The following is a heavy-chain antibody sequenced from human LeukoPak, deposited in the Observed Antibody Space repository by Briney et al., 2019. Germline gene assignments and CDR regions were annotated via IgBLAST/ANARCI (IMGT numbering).Heavy chain of an antibody. Sequence: SETLSLTCTVSGDSIGSSGYYWGWIRQPPGKGLEWIGSIYYIGSTYYNPSLKSRVTISVDTSKNQFSLKLSSVTAADTAVYYCARVKESSAYQKTYYYYYMDVWGKGTTVTISS. CDR1: GDSIGSSGYY. D-gene: IGHD3-22*01. J-gene: IGHJ6*03. CDR3: ARVKESSAYQKTYYYYYMDV. CDR2: IYYIGST. V-gene: IGHV4-39*07.